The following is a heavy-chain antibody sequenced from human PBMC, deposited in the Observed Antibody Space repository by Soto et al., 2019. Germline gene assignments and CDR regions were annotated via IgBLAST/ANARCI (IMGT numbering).Heavy chain of an antibody. CDR3: ARSWILEDFDY. J-gene: IGHJ4*02. D-gene: IGHD1-1*01. V-gene: IGHV3-72*01. CDR2: TRNKANSYTT. Sequence: EVQLVESGGGLVQPGGALRLSCAASGFTFSDHYMDWVRQAPGKGLEWVGRTRNKANSYTTEYAASVKGRFTISRDDSKNSLYMQMNSLKTEDTGVYYCARSWILEDFDYWGQGTLVTVSS. CDR1: GFTFSDHY.